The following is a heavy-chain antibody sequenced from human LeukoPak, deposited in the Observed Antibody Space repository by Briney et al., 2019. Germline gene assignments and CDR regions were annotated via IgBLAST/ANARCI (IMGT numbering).Heavy chain of an antibody. D-gene: IGHD3-10*01. V-gene: IGHV1-8*01. CDR3: ARGPSRDYGSGSSWFDP. CDR1: GYTFSTYD. Sequence: ASVKVSCKSSGYTFSTYDINWVRQVTGQGLEWMGWMNPNSGNTGYAQKIQGRVTMTRNTSINTAYMELSSLRSEDTAVYYCARGPSRDYGSGSSWFDPWGQGTLVTVSS. CDR2: MNPNSGNT. J-gene: IGHJ5*02.